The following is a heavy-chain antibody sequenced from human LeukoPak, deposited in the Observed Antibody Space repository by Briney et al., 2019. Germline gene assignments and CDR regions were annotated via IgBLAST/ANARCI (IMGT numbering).Heavy chain of an antibody. CDR2: ISWNSGSI. J-gene: IGHJ4*02. CDR3: TGYCSGGSCFTAGY. V-gene: IGHV3-9*01. Sequence: GGSLRLSCAASGFTFDDYAMHWVRQAPGKGLEWVSGISWNSGSIGYADSVKGRFTISRDNAKNSLYLQINSLRAEDTAVYYCTGYCSGGSCFTAGYWGQGTLVTVSS. D-gene: IGHD2-15*01. CDR1: GFTFDDYA.